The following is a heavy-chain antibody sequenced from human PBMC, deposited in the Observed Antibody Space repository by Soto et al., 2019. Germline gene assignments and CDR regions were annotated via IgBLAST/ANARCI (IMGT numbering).Heavy chain of an antibody. Sequence: ASVKVSCKASGGTFSSYTISWVRQAPGQGLEWMGRIIPILGIANYAQKFQGRVTITADKSTSTAYMELSSQRSEDTAVYYCARARSGRAQSNWFDPWGQGTLVTVSS. CDR1: GGTFSSYT. CDR3: ARARSGRAQSNWFDP. D-gene: IGHD6-19*01. V-gene: IGHV1-69*02. J-gene: IGHJ5*02. CDR2: IIPILGIA.